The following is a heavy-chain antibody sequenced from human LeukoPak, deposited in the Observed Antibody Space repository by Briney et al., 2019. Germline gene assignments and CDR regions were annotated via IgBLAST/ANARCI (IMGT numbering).Heavy chain of an antibody. CDR3: ARDRAVLFDY. D-gene: IGHD3-10*01. J-gene: IGHJ4*02. CDR2: ISSSSSYI. CDR1: GFTFSSYS. V-gene: IGHV3-21*01. Sequence: PGGSLRLSCAASGFTFSSYSMNWVRQAPGKGLEWASSISSSSSYIYYADSVKGRFTISRDNAKNSLYLQMNSLRAEDTAVYYCARDRAVLFDYWGQGTPVTVSS.